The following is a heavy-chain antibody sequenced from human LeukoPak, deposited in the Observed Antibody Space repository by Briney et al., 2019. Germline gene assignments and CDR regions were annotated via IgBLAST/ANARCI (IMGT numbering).Heavy chain of an antibody. Sequence: ASVKVSCKASGYTFTSYDINWVRQASGQGLEWMGWMNPNSGDTGYAQKFQGRVTITRNTSTRTAYMEVSSLKSEDTAVYYCATAYYYGSGNYYFFDYWGQGTLVTVSS. CDR3: ATAYYYGSGNYYFFDY. V-gene: IGHV1-8*01. CDR1: GYTFTSYD. J-gene: IGHJ4*02. CDR2: MNPNSGDT. D-gene: IGHD3-10*01.